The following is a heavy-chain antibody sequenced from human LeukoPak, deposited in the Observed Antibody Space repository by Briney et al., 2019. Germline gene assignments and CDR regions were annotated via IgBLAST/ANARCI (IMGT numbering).Heavy chain of an antibody. CDR1: GFTVTGYY. J-gene: IGHJ4*02. Sequence: ASVKVSCKASGFTVTGYYMHWVRQAPGQGLEWMGWINPNSGATNYAQKFQGRVTMTRDTSISTVYMELSRLRSDDTAVYYCTRGGPEGSGYSYGSHDYWGRGTLVTVSS. D-gene: IGHD5-18*01. CDR2: INPNSGAT. CDR3: TRGGPEGSGYSYGSHDY. V-gene: IGHV1-2*02.